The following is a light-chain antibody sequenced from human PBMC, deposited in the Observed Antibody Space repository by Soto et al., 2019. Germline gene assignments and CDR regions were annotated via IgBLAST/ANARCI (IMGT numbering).Light chain of an antibody. Sequence: DIQMTQSPSTLSASVGDTVTITCRASQSISSWLAWYQRKPGRAPKLLIYKASSLESGVPSRFSGSGSGTEITLTISSLQPDDFATYYCQQYNSQWTFGQGTKVDI. V-gene: IGKV1-5*03. CDR2: KAS. CDR1: QSISSW. J-gene: IGKJ1*01. CDR3: QQYNSQWT.